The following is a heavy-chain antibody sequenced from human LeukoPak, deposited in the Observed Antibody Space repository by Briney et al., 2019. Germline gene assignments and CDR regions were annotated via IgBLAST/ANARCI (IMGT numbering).Heavy chain of an antibody. CDR1: GYTFTVYL. CDR3: ARAYYYDTSGPISAFDL. V-gene: IGHV1-2*02. CDR2: INPHSGDT. D-gene: IGHD3-22*01. J-gene: IGHJ3*01. Sequence: ASVKVSCKASGYTFTVYLLHWMRQAPGQGLELLGWINPHSGDTKYEQKFQGRVTMTRDTSITTAYMQLNSLTSDDTALYYCARAYYYDTSGPISAFDLWGQGTMVTVSS.